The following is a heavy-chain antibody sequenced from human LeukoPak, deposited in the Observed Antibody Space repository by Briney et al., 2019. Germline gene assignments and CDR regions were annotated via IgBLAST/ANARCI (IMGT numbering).Heavy chain of an antibody. V-gene: IGHV1-46*01. J-gene: IGHJ6*04. CDR1: GYTFTSYY. Sequence: ASVKVSCKASGYTFTSYYMHWVRQAPGQGLEWMGIINPSGGSTSYAQKFQGRATMTRDTSTSTVYMELSSLRSEDTAVYYCASGIAAADYYYYYGMDVWGKGTTVTVSS. D-gene: IGHD6-13*01. CDR3: ASGIAAADYYYYYGMDV. CDR2: INPSGGST.